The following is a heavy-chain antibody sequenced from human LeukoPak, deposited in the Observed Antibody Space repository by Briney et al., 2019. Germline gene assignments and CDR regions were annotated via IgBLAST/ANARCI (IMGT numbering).Heavy chain of an antibody. Sequence: GASVKVSCKASGGTFSTYAISWVRQAPGQGLEWMGGIIPIFGTANYAQKFQGRVTITADKSTSTAYMELCSLRSEDTAVYYCARGATVLLNNWFDPWGQGTLVTVSS. V-gene: IGHV1-69*06. CDR2: IIPIFGTA. J-gene: IGHJ5*02. D-gene: IGHD3-10*01. CDR1: GGTFSTYA. CDR3: ARGATVLLNNWFDP.